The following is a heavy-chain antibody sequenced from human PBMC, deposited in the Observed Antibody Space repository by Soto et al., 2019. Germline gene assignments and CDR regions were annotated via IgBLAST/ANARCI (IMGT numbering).Heavy chain of an antibody. V-gene: IGHV3-48*02. CDR1: GLTFDYYG. J-gene: IGHJ4*02. D-gene: IGHD5-18*01. CDR3: ARSGYGPYYFDY. CDR2: INDDSTTI. Sequence: GGSLRLSCAASGLTFDYYGVTWVRQAPGKGLEWISYINDDSTTIYYADSVKGRFTISRDNAKNSLYLQMNSLRDEDTAVYYCARSGYGPYYFDYWGQGTLVTVSS.